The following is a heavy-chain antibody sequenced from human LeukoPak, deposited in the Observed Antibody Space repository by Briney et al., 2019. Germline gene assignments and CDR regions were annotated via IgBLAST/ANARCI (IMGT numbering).Heavy chain of an antibody. V-gene: IGHV4-59*01. J-gene: IGHJ6*03. Sequence: SETLSLTCTVSGDSISRYYWSWIRQSPRKGLEWIGYYGGRTTYNPSLKSRVTMSVDTSKNQFSLKLTSVTAADTAVYYCARYDHAPSYYYYYMDVWGKGTTVTVPS. CDR2: YYGGRT. CDR1: GDSISRYY. D-gene: IGHD1-14*01. CDR3: ARYDHAPSYYYYYMDV.